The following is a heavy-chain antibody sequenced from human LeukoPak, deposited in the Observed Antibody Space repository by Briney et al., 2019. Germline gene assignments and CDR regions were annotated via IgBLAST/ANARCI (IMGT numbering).Heavy chain of an antibody. D-gene: IGHD3-3*01. J-gene: IGHJ5*02. Sequence: SETLSLTCAVYGGSFSGYYWSWIRQPPGKGLEWIGEINHSGSTNYNPSLKSRVTISVDTSKNQFSLRLSSVTAADTAVYYCARVLLSNYDFWSGYSNWFDPWGQGTLVTVSS. CDR3: ARVLLSNYDFWSGYSNWFDP. CDR1: GGSFSGYY. CDR2: INHSGST. V-gene: IGHV4-34*01.